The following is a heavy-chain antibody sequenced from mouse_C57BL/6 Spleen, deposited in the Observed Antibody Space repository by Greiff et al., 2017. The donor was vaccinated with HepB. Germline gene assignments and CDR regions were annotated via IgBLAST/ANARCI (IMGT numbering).Heavy chain of an antibody. V-gene: IGHV1-82*01. CDR3: ARTPYSNYGFYYYAMDY. CDR1: GYAFSSSW. D-gene: IGHD2-5*01. Sequence: QVQLQQSGPELVKPGASVKISCKASGYAFSSSWMNWVKQRPGKGLEWIGRIYPGDGDTNYNGKFKGKATLTADKSSSTAYMQLSSLTSEDSAVYFCARTPYSNYGFYYYAMDYWGQGTSVTVSS. J-gene: IGHJ4*01. CDR2: IYPGDGDT.